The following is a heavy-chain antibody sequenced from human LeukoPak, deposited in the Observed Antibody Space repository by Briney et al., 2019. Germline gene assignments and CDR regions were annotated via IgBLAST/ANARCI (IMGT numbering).Heavy chain of an antibody. V-gene: IGHV4-59*08. J-gene: IGHJ3*02. CDR2: IYYSGST. CDR3: ARLEVVGATFAFDI. Sequence: SETLSLTCTVSGGSISSYYWSWIRQPPGKGLEWIGSIYYSGSTYYNPSLKSRVTISVDTSKNQFSLKLSSVTAADTAVYYCARLEVVGATFAFDIWGQGTMVTVSS. D-gene: IGHD1-26*01. CDR1: GGSISSYY.